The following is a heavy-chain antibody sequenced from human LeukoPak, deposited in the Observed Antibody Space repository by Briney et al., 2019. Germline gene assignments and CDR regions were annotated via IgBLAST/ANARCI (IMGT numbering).Heavy chain of an antibody. D-gene: IGHD3-22*01. CDR2: INHSGST. Sequence: PSETLSLTCAVYGGSFSDYYWSWIRQPPGKGLEWIGEINHSGSTNYHPSLKSRVTISVDTSKSQFSLQLISVAAADTAGYYCGRGSHYYDSSGLYFDYGGQGTLVTVSS. CDR1: GGSFSDYY. V-gene: IGHV4-34*01. CDR3: GRGSHYYDSSGLYFDY. J-gene: IGHJ4*02.